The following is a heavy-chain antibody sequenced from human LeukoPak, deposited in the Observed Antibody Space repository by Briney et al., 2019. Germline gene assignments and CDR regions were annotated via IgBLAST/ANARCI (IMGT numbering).Heavy chain of an antibody. CDR1: GYTFTSYG. D-gene: IGHD6-13*01. J-gene: IGHJ4*02. CDR3: ARDILATSIAAPYY. V-gene: IGHV1-18*01. CDR2: ISAYNGNT. Sequence: GASVKVSCKASGYTFTSYGISWVRQAPGQGLEWMGWISAYNGNTNYAQKLQGRVTMTTDTSTSTAYMELRSLRSDDTAVYYCARDILATSIAAPYYWGQGTLVTVSS.